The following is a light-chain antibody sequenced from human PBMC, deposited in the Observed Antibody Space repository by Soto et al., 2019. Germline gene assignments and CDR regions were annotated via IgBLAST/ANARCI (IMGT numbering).Light chain of an antibody. CDR3: SSYAGSNNLGV. CDR2: EVS. Sequence: QSALTQPPSASGSPGQSVTISCTGTSSDIGGYNYVSWYQHHPDKAPKVMIYEVSKRPSGVPDRFSGSKSGNTASLTVSGLQPEDEADYYCSSYAGSNNLGVFGGGTKVTVL. V-gene: IGLV2-8*01. J-gene: IGLJ3*02. CDR1: SSDIGGYNY.